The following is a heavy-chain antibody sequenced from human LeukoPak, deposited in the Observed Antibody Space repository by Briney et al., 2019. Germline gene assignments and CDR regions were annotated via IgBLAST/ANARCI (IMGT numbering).Heavy chain of an antibody. V-gene: IGHV4-4*07. Sequence: SETLSLTCTVSGDSMSDYFWTWIRQPAGKGLEWIGRIYTSGSTNYNPSLKSRVTISVDTSKNQFSLKLSSVTAADTAVYYCARQSSSWYGPYYYYMDVWGKGTTVTISS. CDR1: GDSMSDYF. CDR2: IYTSGST. CDR3: ARQSSSWYGPYYYYMDV. J-gene: IGHJ6*03. D-gene: IGHD6-13*01.